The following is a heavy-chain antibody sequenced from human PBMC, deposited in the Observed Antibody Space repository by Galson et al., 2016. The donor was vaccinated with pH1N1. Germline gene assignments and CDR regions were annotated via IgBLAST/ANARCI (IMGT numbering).Heavy chain of an antibody. D-gene: IGHD1-1*01. V-gene: IGHV3-30*02. CDR1: GFSFTNYG. Sequence: SLRLSCAPSGFSFTNYGMHWVRQAPGKGLEWVACIGYDGNNKYYADSVKGRFTISRDNSKNTLYLQMNSLRTEDTALYYCAKDRTTTRNDGDYWGQGTLVTVSS. J-gene: IGHJ4*02. CDR2: IGYDGNNK. CDR3: AKDRTTTRNDGDY.